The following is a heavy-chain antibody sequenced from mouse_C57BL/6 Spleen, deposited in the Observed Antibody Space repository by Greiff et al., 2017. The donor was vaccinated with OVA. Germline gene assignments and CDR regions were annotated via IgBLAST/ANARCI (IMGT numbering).Heavy chain of an antibody. J-gene: IGHJ4*01. CDR1: GYAFTNYL. CDR2: INPGSGGT. Sequence: QVQLQQSGAELVRPGTSVKVSCKASGYAFTNYLIEWVKQRPGQGLEWIGVINPGSGGTNYNEKFKGKATLTADKSSSTAYMQLSSLTSEDSAVYFCARKEGGDYYGSSFTSYYYAMDYWGQGTSVTVSS. V-gene: IGHV1-54*01. CDR3: ARKEGGDYYGSSFTSYYYAMDY. D-gene: IGHD1-1*01.